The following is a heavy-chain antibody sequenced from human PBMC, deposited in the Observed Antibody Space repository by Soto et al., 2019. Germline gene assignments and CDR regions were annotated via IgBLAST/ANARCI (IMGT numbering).Heavy chain of an antibody. J-gene: IGHJ4*02. CDR3: ARGVTTVTTFDY. CDR2: IYYRGNT. CDR1: GGSMSPYY. Sequence: PSETLSLTCTVSGGSMSPYYWSWIRQAPGKGLEWIANIYYRGNTNYNPSLESRVTISVDTSKNQVSLKLSSVTAADTAVYYCARGVTTVTTFDYWGQGTLVTVSS. D-gene: IGHD4-17*01. V-gene: IGHV4-59*12.